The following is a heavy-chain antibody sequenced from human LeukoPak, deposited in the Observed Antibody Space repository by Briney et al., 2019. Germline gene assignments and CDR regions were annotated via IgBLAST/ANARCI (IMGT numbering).Heavy chain of an antibody. V-gene: IGHV3-66*01. J-gene: IGHJ4*02. D-gene: IGHD6-25*01. CDR1: GFTVSSNY. Sequence: GGSLRLSCAASGFTVSSNYMSWVRQAPGKGLEWVSVIYSGGSTYYADSVKGRFTISRDNSKSTLYLQMNSLRAEDTAVYYCARAAATDLDYWGQGTLVTVSS. CDR3: ARAAATDLDY. CDR2: IYSGGST.